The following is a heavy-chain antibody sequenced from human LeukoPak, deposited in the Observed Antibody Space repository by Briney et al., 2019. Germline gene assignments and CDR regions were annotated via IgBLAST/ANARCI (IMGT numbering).Heavy chain of an antibody. CDR3: ARVHSSSWYVDYFDY. CDR2: ISAYNGNT. CDR1: GYTFTSYG. J-gene: IGHJ4*02. D-gene: IGHD6-13*01. Sequence: VASVKVSFKASGYTFTSYGISWVRQAPGQGLEWMGWISAYNGNTNYAQKLQGRATMTTDTSTSTAYMELRSLRSDDTAVYYCARVHSSSWYVDYFDYWGQGTLVTVSS. V-gene: IGHV1-18*01.